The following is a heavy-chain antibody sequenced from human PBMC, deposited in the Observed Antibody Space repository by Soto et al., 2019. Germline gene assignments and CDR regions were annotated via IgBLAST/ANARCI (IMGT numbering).Heavy chain of an antibody. V-gene: IGHV1-8*01. CDR2: MNHNSGNT. CDR1: GYTFTSYD. CDR3: ARGVGYCSGGSYYAVHYYMDV. D-gene: IGHD2-15*01. Sequence: QVQLVQSGAEVKKPGASVKVSCKASGYTFTSYDINWVRQATGQGLEWMGWMNHNSGNTGYAQKFQGRVTRTRNTSLSNADMELSSVRSEDTAVYYYARGVGYCSGGSYYAVHYYMDVWGKGTTVTGSS. J-gene: IGHJ6*03.